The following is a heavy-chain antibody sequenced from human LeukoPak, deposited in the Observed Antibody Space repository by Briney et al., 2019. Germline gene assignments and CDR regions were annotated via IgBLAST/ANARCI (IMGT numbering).Heavy chain of an antibody. V-gene: IGHV4-34*01. CDR2: INHSGST. CDR3: ARLPPTYYYDSSGYEVVVDY. CDR1: GGSFSGYY. D-gene: IGHD3-22*01. Sequence: NSSETLSLTCAVYGGSFSGYYWSWIRQPPGKGLEWIGEINHSGSTNYNPSLKSRVTISVDTSKNQFSLKLSSVTAADTAVYYCARLPPTYYYDSSGYEVVVDYWGQGTLVTVSS. J-gene: IGHJ4*02.